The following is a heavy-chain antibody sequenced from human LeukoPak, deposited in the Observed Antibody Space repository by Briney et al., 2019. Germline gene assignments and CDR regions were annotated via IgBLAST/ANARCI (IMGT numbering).Heavy chain of an antibody. CDR3: ARILVRGEFDY. J-gene: IGHJ4*02. CDR2: ISYDGSNK. Sequence: SCKASGYTFTGYYMHWVRQAPGKGLEWGAVISYDGSNKYYADSVKGRFTISRDNSKNTLYLQMNSLRAEDTAVYYCARILVRGEFDYWGQGTLVTDSS. D-gene: IGHD3-10*01. CDR1: GYTFTGYY. V-gene: IGHV3-30-3*01.